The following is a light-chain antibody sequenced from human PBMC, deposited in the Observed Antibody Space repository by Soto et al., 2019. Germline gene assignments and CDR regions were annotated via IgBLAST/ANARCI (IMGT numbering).Light chain of an antibody. CDR1: SNDVGAFNY. J-gene: IGLJ3*02. CDR3: SSYTISSTRV. Sequence: QSALTQPASVSGSPGQSITISCTGTSNDVGAFNYVSWYQQHPGTAPKLMIHEVSNRPSGVSHRFSGSKSGNTASLTISGLQAEDEADYYCSSYTISSTRVFGGGTKLTVL. V-gene: IGLV2-14*01. CDR2: EVS.